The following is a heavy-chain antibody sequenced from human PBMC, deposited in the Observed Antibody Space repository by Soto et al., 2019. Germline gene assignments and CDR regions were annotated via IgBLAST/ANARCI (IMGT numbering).Heavy chain of an antibody. V-gene: IGHV1-69*12. J-gene: IGHJ3*02. CDR3: AASGSDVLGYDYKDTEGLDI. D-gene: IGHD3-10*01. CDR1: GGTFSQFA. CDR2: IIPLFGIA. Sequence: QVQLVQSGAEVKKPGSSVKVSCKASGGTFSQFAVSWVRQAPGQGLEWMGGIIPLFGIAKYAPKFEDRVTIIADDSTNTASMDLSGLRSEDTAVYYCAASGSDVLGYDYKDTEGLDIWGQWTLVTVSS.